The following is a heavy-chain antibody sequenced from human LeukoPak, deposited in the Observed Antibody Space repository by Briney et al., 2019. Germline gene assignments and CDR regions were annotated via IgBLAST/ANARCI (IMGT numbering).Heavy chain of an antibody. CDR1: GVSFSNHA. CDR2: ISGSGGTT. D-gene: IGHD2-15*01. J-gene: IGHJ3*02. Sequence: GGSQRLFCSAAGVSFSNHAMSWVLQAPRKGLEWVSYISGSGGTTYYADSVKGRFTISRDNSKSTLYLLMSSLRVEDTAVYYCAKDGFCSGVRCADAFHIWGQATMLTVSS. V-gene: IGHV3-23*01. CDR3: AKDGFCSGVRCADAFHI.